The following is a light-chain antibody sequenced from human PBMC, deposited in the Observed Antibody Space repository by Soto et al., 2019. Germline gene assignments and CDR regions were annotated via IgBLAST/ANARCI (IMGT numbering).Light chain of an antibody. V-gene: IGKV1-39*01. J-gene: IGKJ1*01. CDR1: QSISSY. CDR2: AAS. Sequence: DIQMTQSPSSLSASVGDRVTITCRASQSISSYLNWYQQKPGKVPKVLIYAASTLQSGVPSRFSGSGSGTYFTLTISSLQPEDFATYYCQQSSGAPWTFGQGTKVEI. CDR3: QQSSGAPWT.